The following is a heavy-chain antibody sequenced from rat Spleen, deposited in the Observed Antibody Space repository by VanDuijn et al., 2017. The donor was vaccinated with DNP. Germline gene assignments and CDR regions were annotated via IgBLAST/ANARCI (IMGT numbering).Heavy chain of an antibody. CDR2: SSYDGVNT. D-gene: IGHD1-12*02. J-gene: IGHJ2*01. CDR1: GFTFSDYY. Sequence: EVQLVESGGGLVQPGRSLKLSCAASGFTFSDYYMAWVRQAPPKGLEGVAYSSYDGVNTYNGDSVKGRFTISRDNAKSTLYLQMNSLRSEDMATYFCVRPHHYAGSYPRYWGQGVMVTVSS. V-gene: IGHV5-22*01. CDR3: VRPHHYAGSYPRY.